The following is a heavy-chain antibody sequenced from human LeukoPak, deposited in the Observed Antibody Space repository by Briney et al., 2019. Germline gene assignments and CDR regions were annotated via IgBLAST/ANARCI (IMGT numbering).Heavy chain of an antibody. CDR2: IKQDGSEK. J-gene: IGHJ5*02. V-gene: IGHV3-7*01. Sequence: GGSLRLSCAASGFTFSSYWMSWVRQAPGKGLEWVANIKQDGSEKYYVDSVKGRFTISRDNAKNSLYLQMNSLRAEDTAVYYCARGGQQWLVNWFDPWGQGTLVTVSS. CDR1: GFTFSSYW. CDR3: ARGGQQWLVNWFDP. D-gene: IGHD6-19*01.